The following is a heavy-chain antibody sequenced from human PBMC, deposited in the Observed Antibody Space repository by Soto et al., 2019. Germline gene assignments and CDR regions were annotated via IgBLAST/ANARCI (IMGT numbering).Heavy chain of an antibody. Sequence: SETLSLTCTVSGGSISSGDYYWSWIRQPPGKGLEWIGYIYYSGSTYYNPSLKSRVTISVDTSKNQFSLKLSSVTAADTAVYYCARDHYYYGSGSYRLDYGMDVWGQGTTVTVSS. V-gene: IGHV4-30-4*01. D-gene: IGHD3-10*01. CDR3: ARDHYYYGSGSYRLDYGMDV. J-gene: IGHJ6*02. CDR1: GGSISSGDYY. CDR2: IYYSGST.